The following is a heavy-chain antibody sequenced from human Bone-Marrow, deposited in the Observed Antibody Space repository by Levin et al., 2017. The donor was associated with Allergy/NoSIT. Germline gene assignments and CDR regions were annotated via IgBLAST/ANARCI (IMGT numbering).Heavy chain of an antibody. J-gene: IGHJ6*02. CDR3: ARDGPRASYYYYGMDV. Sequence: ETLSLTCAASGFTVSSNYMSWVRQAPGKGLEWVSVIYSNGRTYYADSVKGRFTISRDNSKNTLFLQMNSLRAEDTAVYYCARDGPRASYYYYGMDVWGQGTTVTVSS. V-gene: IGHV3-66*01. CDR2: IYSNGRT. CDR1: GFTVSSNY.